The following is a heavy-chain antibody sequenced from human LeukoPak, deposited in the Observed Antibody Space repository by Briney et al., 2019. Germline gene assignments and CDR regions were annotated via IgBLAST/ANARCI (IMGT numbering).Heavy chain of an antibody. CDR1: GGSSSGYY. CDR3: ARQYYDILTAAGSHAFDI. CDR2: INHSGST. Sequence: SETLSLTCAVYGGSSSGYYWSWIRQPPGKGLEWNGEINHSGSTNYNPSLKSRVTISVDTSKNQFSLKLSSVTAADTAVYYCARQYYDILTAAGSHAFDIWGQGTMVTVSS. D-gene: IGHD3-9*01. V-gene: IGHV4-34*01. J-gene: IGHJ3*02.